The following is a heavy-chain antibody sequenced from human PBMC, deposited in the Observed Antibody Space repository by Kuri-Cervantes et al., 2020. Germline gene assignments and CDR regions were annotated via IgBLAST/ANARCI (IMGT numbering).Heavy chain of an antibody. V-gene: IGHV1-18*01. CDR2: ISGYNGDT. CDR3: ARDSRNSRLDCFDY. D-gene: IGHD5-18*01. J-gene: IGHJ4*02. CDR1: GGTFSSYA. Sequence: ASVKVSCKASGGTFSSYAISWVRQAPGQGLEWMGWISGYNGDTDYAQKLQGRVTMTTDTSTSTAYLELRSLRSDDTAVYYCARDSRNSRLDCFDYWGQGTLVTVSS.